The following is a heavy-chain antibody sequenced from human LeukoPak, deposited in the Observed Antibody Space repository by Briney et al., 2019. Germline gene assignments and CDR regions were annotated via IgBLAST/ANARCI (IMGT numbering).Heavy chain of an antibody. CDR3: ARSSHYDILTGYSEEDAFDI. Sequence: GGSLRLSCAASGFTVSSNYMSWVRQAPGKGLEWVSVIYSGGSTDYADSVMGRFTISRDTSKNTLYLQMNSLRVEDTAVYYCARSSHYDILTGYSEEDAFDIWGQGTMVTVSS. V-gene: IGHV3-53*01. D-gene: IGHD3-9*01. CDR1: GFTVSSNY. CDR2: IYSGGST. J-gene: IGHJ3*02.